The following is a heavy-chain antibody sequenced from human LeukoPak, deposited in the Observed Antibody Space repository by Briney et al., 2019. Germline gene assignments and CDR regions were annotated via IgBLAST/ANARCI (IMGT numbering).Heavy chain of an antibody. CDR3: ASLEWLSTTHYGMDV. Sequence: PGRSLRLSCAASEFTFSSYAMHWVRQAPGKGLEWVAVISYDGSNKYYADSVKGRFTISRDNSKNTLYLQMNSLRAEDTAVYYCASLEWLSTTHYGMDVWGQGTTVTVSS. J-gene: IGHJ6*02. V-gene: IGHV3-30-3*01. D-gene: IGHD3-3*01. CDR2: ISYDGSNK. CDR1: EFTFSSYA.